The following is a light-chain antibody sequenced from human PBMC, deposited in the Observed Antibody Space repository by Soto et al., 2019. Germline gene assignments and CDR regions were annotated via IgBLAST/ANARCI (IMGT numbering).Light chain of an antibody. CDR1: QTISDNY. J-gene: IGKJ2*01. CDR2: GAS. CDR3: QQRFNWPRFT. Sequence: VLTQSPGTLSLSPGERATLSCRASQTISDNYLAWYQQKPGQSPRLLISGASIRAPGIPDRFSGSGSETDFTLTISRLEPEDFAFYYCQQRFNWPRFTFGQGTKLEIK. V-gene: IGKV3D-20*02.